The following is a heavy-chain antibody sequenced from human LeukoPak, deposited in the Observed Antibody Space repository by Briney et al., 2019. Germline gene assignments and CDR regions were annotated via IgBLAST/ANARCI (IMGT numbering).Heavy chain of an antibody. D-gene: IGHD3-22*01. Sequence: GASVKVSCKASGYTFTSYGISWVRQAPGRGLEWMGWISAYNGNTNYAQKLQGRVTMTTDTSTSTAYMELRSLRSDDTAVYYCARGPYSRYYYDSSGYYLEFDYWGQGTLVTVSS. CDR1: GYTFTSYG. V-gene: IGHV1-18*01. J-gene: IGHJ4*02. CDR3: ARGPYSRYYYDSSGYYLEFDY. CDR2: ISAYNGNT.